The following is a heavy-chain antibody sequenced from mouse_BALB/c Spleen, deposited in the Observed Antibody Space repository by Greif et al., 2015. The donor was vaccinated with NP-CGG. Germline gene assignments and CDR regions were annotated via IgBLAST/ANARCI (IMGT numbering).Heavy chain of an antibody. CDR1: GFNIKDTY. CDR2: IDPANGNT. J-gene: IGHJ4*01. V-gene: IGHV14-3*02. D-gene: IGHD1-2*01. Sequence: VQLKESGAELVKPGASVKLSCTASGFNIKDTYMHWVKQRPEQGLEWIGRIDPANGNTKYDPKFQGKATITADTSSNTAYLQLSSLTSEDTAVYYCAITTAYGAMDYWGQGTSVTVSS. CDR3: AITTAYGAMDY.